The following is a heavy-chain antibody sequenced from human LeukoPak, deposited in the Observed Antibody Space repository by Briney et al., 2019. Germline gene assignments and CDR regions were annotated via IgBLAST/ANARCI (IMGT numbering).Heavy chain of an antibody. V-gene: IGHV3-53*01. CDR2: IYSGGNT. CDR1: GFTFDDYG. D-gene: IGHD3-3*01. J-gene: IGHJ4*02. Sequence: GGSLRLSCAASGFTFDDYGMSWVRQAPGKGLEWVSGIYSGGNTFYGDSVKGRFTISRDNSKNTLYLQMNSLRAEDTAMYYCASLFNIWSDYWGQGTLVTVSS. CDR3: ASLFNIWSDY.